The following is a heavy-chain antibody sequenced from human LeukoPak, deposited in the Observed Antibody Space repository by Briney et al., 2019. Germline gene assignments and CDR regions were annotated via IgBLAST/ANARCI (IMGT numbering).Heavy chain of an antibody. CDR2: ICYSGST. J-gene: IGHJ4*02. D-gene: IGHD3-22*01. CDR3: ARGPRSGYYLG. V-gene: IGHV4-31*03. CDR1: GGSISSGGYY. Sequence: PSETLSLTCTVSGGSISSGGYYWSWIRQHPGKGLEWIGYICYSGSTYYNPSLKSRVTISVDTSKNQFSLKLSSVTAADTAVYYCARGPRSGYYLGWGQGTLVTVSS.